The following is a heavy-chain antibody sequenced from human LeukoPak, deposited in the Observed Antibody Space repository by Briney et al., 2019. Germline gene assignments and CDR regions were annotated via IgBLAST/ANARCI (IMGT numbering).Heavy chain of an antibody. CDR1: GFTFSSYG. CDR3: AKDVRYYGSGSYYNWFDP. Sequence: GGSLRLSCATSGFTFSSYGMHWVRQAPGKGLEWVAFIRYDGSNKYYEDSVKGRFTISRDNSKNTLYLQMNSLRAEDTAVYYCAKDVRYYGSGSYYNWFDPWGQGTLVTVSS. V-gene: IGHV3-30*02. D-gene: IGHD3-10*01. CDR2: IRYDGSNK. J-gene: IGHJ5*02.